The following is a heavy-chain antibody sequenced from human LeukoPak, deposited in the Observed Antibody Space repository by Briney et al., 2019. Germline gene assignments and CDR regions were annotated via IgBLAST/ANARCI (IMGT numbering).Heavy chain of an antibody. CDR3: ARSFRIAARYWFDP. J-gene: IGHJ5*02. Sequence: ASVKVSCKASGYTFTSYGISWVRQAPGQGLEWMGWISAYNGNTNYAQKLQGRVTMTTDTSTSTAYMELRSLRSDDTAVYYCARSFRIAARYWFDPWGQETLVTVSS. CDR2: ISAYNGNT. CDR1: GYTFTSYG. D-gene: IGHD6-6*01. V-gene: IGHV1-18*01.